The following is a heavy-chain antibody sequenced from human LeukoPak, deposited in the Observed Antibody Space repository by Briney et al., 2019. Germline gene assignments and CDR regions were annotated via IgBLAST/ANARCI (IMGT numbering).Heavy chain of an antibody. CDR1: GYTFTTYY. D-gene: IGHD6-6*01. CDR3: ARDFSEYSSSGGAFDI. CDR2: INPSGGST. J-gene: IGHJ3*02. Sequence: ASVKVSCKASGYTFTTYYMYWVRQAPGQGLEWMGIINPSGGSTSYAQKFQGRVTITADESTSTAYMELSSLRSEDTAVYYCARDFSEYSSSGGAFDIWGQGTMVTVSS. V-gene: IGHV1-46*01.